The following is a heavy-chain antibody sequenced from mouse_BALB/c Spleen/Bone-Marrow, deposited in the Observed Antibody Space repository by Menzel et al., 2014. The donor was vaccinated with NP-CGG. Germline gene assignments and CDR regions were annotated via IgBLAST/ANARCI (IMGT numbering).Heavy chain of an antibody. J-gene: IGHJ2*01. V-gene: IGHV1-54*03. CDR2: INPGSGGT. CDR3: ARGGYYGLDY. Sequence: QVQLQQPGAKLVRPGTSVKVSCKASGYAFTNYLIEWFKQRPGQGLEWIGVINPGSGGTNFDEKFRGKATLTADKSSSTAYMQFNSLTSDDSAVYFCARGGYYGLDYWGQGTTLTVSS. D-gene: IGHD2-1*01. CDR1: GYAFTNYL.